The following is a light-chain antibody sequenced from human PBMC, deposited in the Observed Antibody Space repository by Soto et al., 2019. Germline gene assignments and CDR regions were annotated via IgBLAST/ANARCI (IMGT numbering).Light chain of an antibody. J-gene: IGKJ4*01. CDR2: DTS. V-gene: IGKV3-11*01. CDR3: QQYNSYPLT. Sequence: EIVLTQSPATLSLSPGERAALSCRASQSVSSHLAWYQQKPGQAPRLLIYDTSNRATGIPVRFSGSGSETDFTLTISSLEPEDVATYYCQQYNSYPLTFGGGTKVEIK. CDR1: QSVSSH.